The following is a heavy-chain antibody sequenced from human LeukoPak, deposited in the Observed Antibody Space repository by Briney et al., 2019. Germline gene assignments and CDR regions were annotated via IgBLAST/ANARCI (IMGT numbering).Heavy chain of an antibody. Sequence: GGSLRLSCAASGFTFSSYSMNWVRQAPGKGLEWVSSISSSSSYIYYADSVKGRFTISRDNAKNSLYLQMNSLRAEDTAVYYCARRVGAATFFDYWGQGTLVTVSS. D-gene: IGHD1-26*01. CDR3: ARRVGAATFFDY. CDR2: ISSSSSYI. V-gene: IGHV3-21*01. CDR1: GFTFSSYS. J-gene: IGHJ4*02.